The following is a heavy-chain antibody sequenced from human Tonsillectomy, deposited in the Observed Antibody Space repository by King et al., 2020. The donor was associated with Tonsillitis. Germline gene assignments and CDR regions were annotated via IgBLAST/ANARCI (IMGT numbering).Heavy chain of an antibody. J-gene: IGHJ5*02. CDR2: INPNSGGT. CDR3: AREDENWFDP. V-gene: IGHV1-2*04. Sequence: VQLVESGAEVKKPGASVKVSCKASGYTFTGYYIHWVRQAPGQGLEWMVWINPNSGGTNYAQKFQGWVTMTRDTSISTAYMELSRLTSDDTAVYYCAREDENWFDPWGQGTLVTVSS. CDR1: GYTFTGYY.